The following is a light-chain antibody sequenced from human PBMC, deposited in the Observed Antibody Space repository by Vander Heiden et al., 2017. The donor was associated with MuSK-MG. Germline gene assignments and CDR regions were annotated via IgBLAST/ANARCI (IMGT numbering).Light chain of an antibody. Sequence: DIQMTQSPSTLSASVGDRVTITCRASQSISRWLAWHQQKPGKAPKLLIYDASSLESGVPSRFSGSGSGTEFTLTISSLQPDDFATYYCQQYNVYSPVTVGHGTKVEIK. CDR1: QSISRW. CDR2: DAS. CDR3: QQYNVYSPVT. J-gene: IGKJ1*01. V-gene: IGKV1-5*01.